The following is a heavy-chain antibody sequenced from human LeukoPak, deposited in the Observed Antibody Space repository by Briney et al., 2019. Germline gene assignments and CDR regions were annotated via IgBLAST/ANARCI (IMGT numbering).Heavy chain of an antibody. V-gene: IGHV4-30-2*01. J-gene: IGHJ4*02. D-gene: IGHD2-2*01. CDR2: IYHSGST. CDR1: GGSISSGGYY. Sequence: PSQTLSLTFTVSGGSISSGGYYWSWIRQPPGKGLEWIGYIYHSGSTYYNPSLKGRVTISVDRSKNQFSLKLSSVTAADTAVYYCARDAYCSSTSCSRDYWGQGTLVTVSS. CDR3: ARDAYCSSTSCSRDY.